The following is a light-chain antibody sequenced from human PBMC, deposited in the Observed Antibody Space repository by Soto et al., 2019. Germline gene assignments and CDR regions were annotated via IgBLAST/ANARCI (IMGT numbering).Light chain of an antibody. Sequence: HSVLTQPPSASGSPGQSVTISCTGTSSDVGGYNYVSWYQQHPGKAPKLMIYEVSKRPSGVPDRFSDSKSGNTASLTVSGLQAEDEADYYCSSYAGSNNYVFGSGTKV. V-gene: IGLV2-8*01. CDR3: SSYAGSNNYV. CDR1: SSDVGGYNY. J-gene: IGLJ1*01. CDR2: EVS.